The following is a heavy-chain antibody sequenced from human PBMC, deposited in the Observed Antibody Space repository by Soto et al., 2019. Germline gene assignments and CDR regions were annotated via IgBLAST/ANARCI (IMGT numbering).Heavy chain of an antibody. V-gene: IGHV3-30-3*01. J-gene: IGHJ4*02. CDR2: ISYDGSNK. D-gene: IGHD3-3*01. CDR1: GFTFSSCA. Sequence: QVQLVESGGGVVQPGRSLRLSCAASGFTFSSCAMHWVRQAPGKGLEWVALISYDGSNKYYADSVKGRFTISRDNSKNTXHLQMNSLRAEDTAVYYCARDKRDLRFLEWSYYFDYWGQGTLVTVSS. CDR3: ARDKRDLRFLEWSYYFDY.